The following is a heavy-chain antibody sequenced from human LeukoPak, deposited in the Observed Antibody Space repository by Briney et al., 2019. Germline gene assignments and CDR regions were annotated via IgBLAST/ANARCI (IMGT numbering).Heavy chain of an antibody. CDR1: GGSISSGYYY. D-gene: IGHD6-6*01. CDR3: ARGTWSSSIDY. Sequence: PSQTLSLTCTVSGGSISSGYYYWSWIRQPPGKGLEYIGYIYYGGTYYNPSLKSRVTISVDTSKNQFSLKLSSVTAADTAAYYCARGTWSSSIDYWGQGTLVTVSS. CDR2: IYYGGT. J-gene: IGHJ4*02. V-gene: IGHV4-30-4*01.